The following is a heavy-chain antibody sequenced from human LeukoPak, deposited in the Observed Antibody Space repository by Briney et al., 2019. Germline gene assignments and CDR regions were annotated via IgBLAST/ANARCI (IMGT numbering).Heavy chain of an antibody. V-gene: IGHV3-53*01. J-gene: IGHJ1*01. CDR1: GFSISTNH. Sequence: GGSLRLSCVASGFSISTNHMNWVRQAPGKGLEWVSTVYGGGSTNYADSVKGRFTVSRDNSKNTLSLQMHSLRAEDTAVYYCARHVLGHISPWGQGTLVTVSS. CDR3: ARHVLGHISP. CDR2: VYGGGST. D-gene: IGHD2-21*01.